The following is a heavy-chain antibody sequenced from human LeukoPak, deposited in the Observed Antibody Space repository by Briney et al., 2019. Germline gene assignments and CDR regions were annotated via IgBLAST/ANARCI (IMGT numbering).Heavy chain of an antibody. CDR3: AREAYSNYRSYYYGMDV. V-gene: IGHV4-39*02. J-gene: IGHJ6*02. CDR2: IYYSGST. Sequence: PSETLSLTCTVSGGSISSSSYYWGWIRQPPGKGLEWIGSIYYSGSTYYNPSLKSRVTISVDTSKNQLSLKLSSVTAADTAVYYCAREAYSNYRSYYYGMDVWGQGTTVTVSS. CDR1: GGSISSSSYY. D-gene: IGHD4-4*01.